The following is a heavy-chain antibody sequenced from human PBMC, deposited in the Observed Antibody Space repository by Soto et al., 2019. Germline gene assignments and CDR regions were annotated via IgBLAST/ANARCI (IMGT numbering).Heavy chain of an antibody. V-gene: IGHV4-31*03. CDR1: GGSISSGNYY. Sequence: QVQLQESGPGLLAPSQTLSLTCTVSGGSISSGNYYWTWIRQYPGRGLEWIAYISYTGTTYYNPSLESRVTISLDTSKNQFSLKLSSVTAADTALYYCARGVTRKRLDPWGQGTLVTVSS. CDR2: ISYTGTT. J-gene: IGHJ5*02. CDR3: ARGVTRKRLDP.